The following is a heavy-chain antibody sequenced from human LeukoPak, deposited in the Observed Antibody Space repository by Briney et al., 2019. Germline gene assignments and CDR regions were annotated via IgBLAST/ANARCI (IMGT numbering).Heavy chain of an antibody. D-gene: IGHD5-18*01. CDR1: GFIFSIYG. CDR3: AKGRTGFSYGYGIDY. J-gene: IGHJ4*02. CDR2: ISDNGGNT. V-gene: IGHV3-23*01. Sequence: PGGSLRLSCAASGFIFSIYGMGWVRQAPGKGLEWVSSISDNGGNTYYADSAKGRFTISRDNSKNTLYLQMNSLRAEDAAIYYCAKGRTGFSYGYGIDYWGQGTLVTVSS.